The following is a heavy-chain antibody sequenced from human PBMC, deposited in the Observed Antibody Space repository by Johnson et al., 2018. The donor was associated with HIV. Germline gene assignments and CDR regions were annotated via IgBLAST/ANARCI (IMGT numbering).Heavy chain of an antibody. CDR1: GFTFSSYG. J-gene: IGHJ3*02. D-gene: IGHD3-22*01. V-gene: IGHV3-30*02. CDR2: IRYDGSKK. CDR3: AKEYYDDSSGFPDAFDI. Sequence: QMQLVESGGGVVQPGGSLRLSCAASGFTFSSYGMHWVRQAPGKGLEWVALIRYDGSKKYYADSVKGRFTISRDNSKNTMDMQMTSLRAEDTAVYYCAKEYYDDSSGFPDAFDIWGQGTMVTVSS.